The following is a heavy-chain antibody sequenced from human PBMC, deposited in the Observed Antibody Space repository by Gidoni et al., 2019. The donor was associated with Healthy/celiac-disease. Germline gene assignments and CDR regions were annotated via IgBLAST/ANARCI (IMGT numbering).Heavy chain of an antibody. CDR3: AKDRWGGYYDSSGSFDY. D-gene: IGHD3-22*01. CDR2: ISWNSGSI. J-gene: IGHJ4*02. V-gene: IGHV3-9*01. Sequence: EVQLVESGGGLVQPGRFLRLSSAAAGLTLDDWAMHWVRQAPGKGLEWVSGISWNSGSIGYADSVKGRFTISRDNAKNSLYLQMNSLRAEDTALYYCAKDRWGGYYDSSGSFDYWGQGTLVTVSS. CDR1: GLTLDDWA.